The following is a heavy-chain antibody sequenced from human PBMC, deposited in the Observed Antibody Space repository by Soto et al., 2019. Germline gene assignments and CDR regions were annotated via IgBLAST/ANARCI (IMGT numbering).Heavy chain of an antibody. D-gene: IGHD1-26*01. CDR3: ASDLGFGGNYLDY. V-gene: IGHV3-33*01. CDR2: IYYDGSKK. CDR1: GFPFSTYG. Sequence: QVQLVESGGGVVQPGRSLRLSCEASGFPFSTYGMHWVRQAPGKGLEWVVVIYYDGSKKYYSDSVKGRFTISRDNSNNTLFLQMSNLRAADTAVYYCASDLGFGGNYLDYWGQGTLVNVLS. J-gene: IGHJ4*02.